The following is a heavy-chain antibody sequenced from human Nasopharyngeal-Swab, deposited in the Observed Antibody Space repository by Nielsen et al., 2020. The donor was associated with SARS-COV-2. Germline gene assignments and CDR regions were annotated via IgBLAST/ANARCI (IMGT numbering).Heavy chain of an antibody. CDR3: ARYGERITIFGVVIKEAFDI. CDR2: IYHSGST. J-gene: IGHJ3*02. D-gene: IGHD3-3*01. CDR1: GGSISSSNW. V-gene: IGHV4-4*02. Sequence: SETLSLTCAVSGGSISSSNWWSWVRQPPGKGLEWIGEIYHSGSTYYNPSLKSRVTISVDTSKNQFSLKLSSVTAADTAVYYCARYGERITIFGVVIKEAFDIWGQGTMVTVSS.